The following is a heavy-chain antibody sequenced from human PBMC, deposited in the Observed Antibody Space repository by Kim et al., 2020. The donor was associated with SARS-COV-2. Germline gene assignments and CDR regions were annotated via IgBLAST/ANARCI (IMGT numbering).Heavy chain of an antibody. D-gene: IGHD2-15*01. CDR2: IYYSGST. V-gene: IGHV4-39*07. CDR3: ARGGGYDIVVVVAPNWFDP. Sequence: SETLSLTCTVSGGSISSSSYYWGWIRQPPGKGLEWIGSIYYSGSTYYNPSLKSRVTISVDTSKNQFSLKLSSVTAADTAVYYCARGGGYDIVVVVAPNWFDPWGQGTLVTVSS. J-gene: IGHJ5*02. CDR1: GGSISSSSYY.